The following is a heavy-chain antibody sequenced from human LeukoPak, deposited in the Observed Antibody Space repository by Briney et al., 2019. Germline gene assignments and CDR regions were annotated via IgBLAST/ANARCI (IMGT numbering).Heavy chain of an antibody. Sequence: KPSETLSLTCTVSGGSISSYYWSWIRQPPGKGLEWIGYIYYSGSTNYNPSLKGRVTISVDTSKNQFSLKLSSVTAADTAVYYCARVSHYYGSREFDYWGQGTLVTVSS. CDR1: GGSISSYY. CDR2: IYYSGST. J-gene: IGHJ4*02. V-gene: IGHV4-59*01. D-gene: IGHD3-10*01. CDR3: ARVSHYYGSREFDY.